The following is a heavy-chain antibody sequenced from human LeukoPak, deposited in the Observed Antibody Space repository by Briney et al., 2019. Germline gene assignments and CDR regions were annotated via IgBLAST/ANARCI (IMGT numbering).Heavy chain of an antibody. CDR2: ISWNSGSI. CDR3: AKDYYGSGSFDY. Sequence: GGSLRLSCAASGFTFSSYSMNWVRQAPGKGLEWVSGISWNSGSIGYADSVKGRFTISRDNAKNSLYLQMNSLRAEDTALYYCAKDYYGSGSFDYWGQGTLVTVSS. D-gene: IGHD3-10*01. CDR1: GFTFSSYS. V-gene: IGHV3-9*01. J-gene: IGHJ4*02.